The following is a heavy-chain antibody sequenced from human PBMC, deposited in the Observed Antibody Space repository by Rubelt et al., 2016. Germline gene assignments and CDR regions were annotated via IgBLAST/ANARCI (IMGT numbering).Heavy chain of an antibody. CDR2: ISVYNGNT. Sequence: QVQLVQSGAEVKKPGASVKVSCKASGYTFNSYGISWVRQAPGQGLEWMGWISVYNGNTNYAQKRKGTVTMTTDTSTSTADMELRSLRSDATAVYYSAGGTMVRGAPDVWGQGTTVTVSS. J-gene: IGHJ6*02. CDR3: AGGTMVRGAPDV. D-gene: IGHD3-10*01. CDR1: GYTFNSYG. V-gene: IGHV1-18*01.